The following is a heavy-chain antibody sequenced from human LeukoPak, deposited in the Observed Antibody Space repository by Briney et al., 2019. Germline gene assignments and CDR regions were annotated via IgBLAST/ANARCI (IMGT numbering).Heavy chain of an antibody. CDR3: AKAGRYCSSTSCPPDYYYYMDV. V-gene: IGHV3-30*04. J-gene: IGHJ6*03. D-gene: IGHD2-2*01. CDR2: ISYDGSNK. CDR1: GFTFSSYA. Sequence: GGSLRLSCAASGFTFSSYAMHWVRQAPGKGLGWVAVISYDGSNKYYADSVKGRFTISRDNAKNSLYLQMNSLRAEDTALYYCAKAGRYCSSTSCPPDYYYYMDVWGKGTTVAVSS.